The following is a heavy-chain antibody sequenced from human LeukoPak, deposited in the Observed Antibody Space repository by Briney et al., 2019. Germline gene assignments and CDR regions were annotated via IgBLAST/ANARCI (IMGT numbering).Heavy chain of an antibody. D-gene: IGHD3-10*01. CDR3: ARDRGGSGSSLGY. J-gene: IGHJ4*02. CDR1: GYTFTSYG. CDR2: ISAYNGNT. Sequence: ASVKVSCKASGYTFTSYGISWVRQAPGQGLEWMGWISAYNGNTNYAQKLQGRVTMTTDKSTSTAYMELRSLSSDDTAVYYCARDRGGSGSSLGYWGQGTLVTVSS. V-gene: IGHV1-18*01.